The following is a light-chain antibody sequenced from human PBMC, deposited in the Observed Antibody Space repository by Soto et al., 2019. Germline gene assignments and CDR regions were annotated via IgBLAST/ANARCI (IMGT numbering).Light chain of an antibody. V-gene: IGKV3-20*01. CDR1: QTVSSNY. CDR3: PQYTGPPPT. CDR2: GAS. Sequence: IGLTHTPHTLSFPSRKRATLSCRASQTVSSNYLAWCQQRPGQAPRLLIYGASTRAAGIPDRFSGSGSGLDFTLTIYELELGACEAYFTPQYTGPPPTLGQGTRLEIK. J-gene: IGKJ5*01.